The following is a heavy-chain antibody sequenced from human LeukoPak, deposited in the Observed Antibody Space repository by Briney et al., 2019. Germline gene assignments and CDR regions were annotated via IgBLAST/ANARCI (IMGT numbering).Heavy chain of an antibody. V-gene: IGHV3-11*01. CDR2: INIGGTNT. Sequence: KPGGSLRLSCAASGLTFSDYYMSWIRQAPGKGLEWLSYINIGGTNTHYADSVKGRFTISRDNAKKSLYLEMINLRAEDTAVYYCATDGAGFDTWGQGVLVTVSS. CDR1: GLTFSDYY. CDR3: ATDGAGFDT. J-gene: IGHJ5*02.